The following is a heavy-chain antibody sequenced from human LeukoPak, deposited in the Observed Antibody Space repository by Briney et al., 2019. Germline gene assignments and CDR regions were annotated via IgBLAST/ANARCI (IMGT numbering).Heavy chain of an antibody. CDR2: IYDSGST. J-gene: IGHJ4*02. Sequence: SETLSLTCTVSSDSISNYYWSWIRQPPGKGLEWIGYIYDSGSTNYNPSLKSRVTISVDTSKNQFSLRLSSVTAADTAVYYCARECSITTCHMPHYWGQGTLVTVSS. CDR3: ARECSITTCHMPHY. V-gene: IGHV4-59*01. CDR1: SDSISNYY. D-gene: IGHD2-2*01.